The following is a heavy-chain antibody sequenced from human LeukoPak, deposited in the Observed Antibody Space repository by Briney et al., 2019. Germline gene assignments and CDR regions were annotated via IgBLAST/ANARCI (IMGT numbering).Heavy chain of an antibody. J-gene: IGHJ6*02. CDR1: GGSISSGDYY. CDR3: ARHEGWQQLAEKPYYYYGMDV. D-gene: IGHD6-13*01. CDR2: IYYSGST. Sequence: SETLSLTCTVSGGSISSGDYYWGWIRQPPGKGLEWIGSIYYSGSTYYNPSLKSRVTISVDTSKNQFSLKLSSVTAADTAVYYCARHEGWQQLAEKPYYYYGMDVWGQGTTVTVSS. V-gene: IGHV4-39*01.